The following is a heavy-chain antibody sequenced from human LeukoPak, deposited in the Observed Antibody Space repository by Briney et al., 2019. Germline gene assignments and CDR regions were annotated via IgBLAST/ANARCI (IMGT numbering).Heavy chain of an antibody. Sequence: GESLKISCKGFGHSFTSYWIGWVRQMPGKGLEWMGIIYPGDSDTRYSPSFQGQVTISADKSISTAYLQWSSLKASDTAMYYCARHGVGATTTGYYFDYWGQGTLVTVSS. D-gene: IGHD1-26*01. CDR2: IYPGDSDT. CDR3: ARHGVGATTTGYYFDY. V-gene: IGHV5-51*01. J-gene: IGHJ4*02. CDR1: GHSFTSYW.